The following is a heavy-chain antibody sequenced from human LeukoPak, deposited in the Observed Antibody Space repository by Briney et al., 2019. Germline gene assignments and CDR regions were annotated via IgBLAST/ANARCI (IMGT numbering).Heavy chain of an antibody. D-gene: IGHD3-22*01. J-gene: IGHJ4*02. CDR3: ARGGGRDSSGYYYFDY. CDR2: INPNSGGT. Sequence: GASVKVSCKASGYTFTGYYMHWVRQAPGQGLEWMGWINPNSGGTNYAQKFQGWVTMTRDTSSSTAYMELSRLRSDDTAVYYCARGGGRDSSGYYYFDYWGQGTLVTVSS. V-gene: IGHV1-2*04. CDR1: GYTFTGYY.